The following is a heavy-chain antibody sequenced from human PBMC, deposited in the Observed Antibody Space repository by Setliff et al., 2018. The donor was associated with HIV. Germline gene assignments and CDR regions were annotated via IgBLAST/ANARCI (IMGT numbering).Heavy chain of an antibody. Sequence: SCKASDYMFIDYYIHWVRQAPGQGLEWMGIINCASGRTVYTEKIKGRLAMARDMSRTTVYMELTSLRTEDTAVYYCARGGYSGEFLDAFDIWGQGTLVTVSS. CDR3: ARGGYSGEFLDAFDI. D-gene: IGHD5-12*01. J-gene: IGHJ3*02. CDR2: INCASGRT. V-gene: IGHV1-46*01. CDR1: DYMFIDYY.